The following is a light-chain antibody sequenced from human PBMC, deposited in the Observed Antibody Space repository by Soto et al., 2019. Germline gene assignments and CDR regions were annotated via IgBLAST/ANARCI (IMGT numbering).Light chain of an antibody. CDR1: RSDVGYYNY. V-gene: IGLV2-8*01. CDR2: EVD. Sequence: QSVLTQPPSASGSPGQSVTISCTGTRSDVGYYNYVSWYQQHPGKAPKLIIYEVDKRPSGVPDRFSGSKSGNTASLTVSGLQAEDEAEYYCTSYAVGINVVFGGGTKLTVL. J-gene: IGLJ2*01. CDR3: TSYAVGINVV.